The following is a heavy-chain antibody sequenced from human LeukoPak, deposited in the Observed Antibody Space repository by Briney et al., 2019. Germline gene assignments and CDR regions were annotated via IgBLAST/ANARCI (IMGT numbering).Heavy chain of an antibody. CDR3: ARERGSTRSGWFDP. CDR1: GYTFTGYY. Sequence: ASVTVSCKASGYTFTGYYMHWVRQAPGQGLEWMGWINPNSGGTNYAQKFQGRVTMTRDTSISTAYMELSRLRSDDTAVYYCARERGSTRSGWFDPWGQGTLVTVSS. J-gene: IGHJ5*02. CDR2: INPNSGGT. V-gene: IGHV1-2*02. D-gene: IGHD2-2*01.